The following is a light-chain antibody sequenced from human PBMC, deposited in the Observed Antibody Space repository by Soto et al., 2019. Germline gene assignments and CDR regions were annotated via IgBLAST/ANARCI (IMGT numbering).Light chain of an antibody. Sequence: DIQMTQSPSAMSASVGDRVTITCRASQGISKYLAWFQQRPGKVPRRLVYAASSLQSGVTSRFRGSGSGTEFTLTISSLQPEDLGTHDCLQHTAYPWTFGQGTKVDIK. CDR2: AAS. J-gene: IGKJ1*01. V-gene: IGKV1-17*03. CDR3: LQHTAYPWT. CDR1: QGISKY.